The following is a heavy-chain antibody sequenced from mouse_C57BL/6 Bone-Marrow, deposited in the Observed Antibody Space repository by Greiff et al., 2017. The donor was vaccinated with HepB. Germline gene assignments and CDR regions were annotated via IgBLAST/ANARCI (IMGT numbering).Heavy chain of an antibody. CDR2: IYPGSGST. V-gene: IGHV1-55*01. Sequence: QVHVKQPGAELVKPGASVKMSCKASGYTFTSYWITWVKQRPGQGLEWIGDIYPGSGSTNYNEKFKSKATLTVDTSSSTAYMQLSSLTSEDSAVYYCARGGNYRRMDYWGQGTSVTVSS. J-gene: IGHJ4*01. CDR3: ARGGNYRRMDY. CDR1: GYTFTSYW. D-gene: IGHD2-1*01.